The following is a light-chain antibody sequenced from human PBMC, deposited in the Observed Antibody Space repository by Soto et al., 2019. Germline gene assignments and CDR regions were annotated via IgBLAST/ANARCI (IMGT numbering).Light chain of an antibody. CDR2: DAS. Sequence: DIQMTQSPSSLSASVGDRVTITCQASQNINNYLNWYQQKPGRAPKLLIYDASNLEAGVPSRFRGSGSGTDFTFTISRLQPEDIATYYCQQYKDYVYTFGQGTKVDIK. CDR1: QNINNY. J-gene: IGKJ2*01. CDR3: QQYKDYVYT. V-gene: IGKV1-33*01.